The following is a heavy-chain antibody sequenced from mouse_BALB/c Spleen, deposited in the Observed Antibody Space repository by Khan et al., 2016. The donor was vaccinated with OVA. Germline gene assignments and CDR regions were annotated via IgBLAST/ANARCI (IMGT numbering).Heavy chain of an antibody. V-gene: IGHV3-2*02. Sequence: EVKLLESGPGLVKPSQSLSLTCTVTGYSITSDYAWNWIRQFPGNKLEWMGYISYSGSTSYNPSLKSRISITRDTSKNQFFLQLNSVTTEDTATYYCARDGHYARDYWGQGTSVTVSS. CDR2: ISYSGST. J-gene: IGHJ4*01. CDR3: ARDGHYARDY. D-gene: IGHD2-3*01. CDR1: GYSITSDYA.